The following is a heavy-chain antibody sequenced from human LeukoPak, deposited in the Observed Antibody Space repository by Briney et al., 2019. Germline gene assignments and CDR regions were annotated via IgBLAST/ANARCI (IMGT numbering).Heavy chain of an antibody. CDR3: ARVYSYGYFAY. Sequence: GRSLRLSCAASGFTFCGIGMHRVPQAPGKGREWVAVISHDGSNKYYPDSVKGRLTISRDNSKNALYLQMKSLRAEDTAVYYCARVYSYGYFAYWGEGTLVTPSS. J-gene: IGHJ4*02. CDR1: GFTFCGIG. V-gene: IGHV3-30*03. D-gene: IGHD5-18*01. CDR2: ISHDGSNK.